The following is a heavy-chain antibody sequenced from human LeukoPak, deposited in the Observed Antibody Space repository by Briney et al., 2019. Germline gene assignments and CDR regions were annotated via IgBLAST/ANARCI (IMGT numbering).Heavy chain of an antibody. CDR3: ARRQYSSGYLDY. V-gene: IGHV4-59*08. Sequence: SETLSLTCSVSGGSISSYYWSWIRQPPGKGLEWIGYVYHSGSTNYNPSLKSRVTISIDTSKNQFSLKLSSVTAADTAVYYRARRQYSSGYLDYWGQGTLVTVSS. J-gene: IGHJ4*02. D-gene: IGHD3-22*01. CDR1: GGSISSYY. CDR2: VYHSGST.